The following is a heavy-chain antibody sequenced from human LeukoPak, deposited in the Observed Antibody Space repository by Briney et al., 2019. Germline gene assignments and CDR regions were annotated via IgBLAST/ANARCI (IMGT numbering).Heavy chain of an antibody. CDR1: GFTFSSYA. Sequence: GALRLSCAASGFTFSSYAMSWVRQAPGKGLEWVSAISGSGGSTYYADSVKGRFTISRDNSKNTLYLQMNSLRAEDTAVYYCAKRNLRFLGLDYWGQGTLVTVSS. J-gene: IGHJ4*02. CDR3: AKRNLRFLGLDY. V-gene: IGHV3-23*01. CDR2: ISGSGGST. D-gene: IGHD3-3*01.